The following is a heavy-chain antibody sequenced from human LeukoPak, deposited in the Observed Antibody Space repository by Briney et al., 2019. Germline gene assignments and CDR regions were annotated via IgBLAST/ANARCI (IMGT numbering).Heavy chain of an antibody. Sequence: GGSLRLSCAASGFTFSSYAMTWVRQAPGKGLEWVSAISGSGVGTYYADSVKGRFTISRDNSKNTLFLQMNSLRAEDTAVYFCAKISYDFWSGYSGGFQHWGQGTLVTVSS. CDR2: ISGSGVGT. CDR3: AKISYDFWSGYSGGFQH. J-gene: IGHJ1*01. D-gene: IGHD3-3*01. CDR1: GFTFSSYA. V-gene: IGHV3-23*01.